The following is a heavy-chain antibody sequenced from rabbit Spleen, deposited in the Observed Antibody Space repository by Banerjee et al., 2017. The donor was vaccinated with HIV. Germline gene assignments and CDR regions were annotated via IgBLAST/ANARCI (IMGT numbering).Heavy chain of an antibody. CDR1: ESDMSGYR. CDR3: ARDTGSSFSSYGMDL. V-gene: IGHV1S25*01. Sequence: QEPLKESGGGLVTPGGTLTLTCTASESDMSGYRIGWVRQAPGKGLESIGFINIGGSAYYASWVNGRFTISKTSTTVTLQMTSLTVADTATYFCARDTGSSFSSYGMDLWGPGTLVTVS. J-gene: IGHJ6*01. CDR2: INIGGSA. D-gene: IGHD8-1*01.